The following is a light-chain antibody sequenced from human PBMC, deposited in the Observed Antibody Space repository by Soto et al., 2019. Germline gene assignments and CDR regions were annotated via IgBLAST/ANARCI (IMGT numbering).Light chain of an antibody. V-gene: IGLV1-44*01. CDR3: AAWDDSLNGLYV. Sequence: QSALTQPPSASGTPGQRVTISCSGSSSNVGSRSVNWYQQLPGTAPKLLIYSNNQRPSGVPDRFSASKSGTSASLAISGLLSEDEAEYYCAAWDDSLNGLYVFGTGTKLTVL. J-gene: IGLJ1*01. CDR2: SNN. CDR1: SSNVGSRS.